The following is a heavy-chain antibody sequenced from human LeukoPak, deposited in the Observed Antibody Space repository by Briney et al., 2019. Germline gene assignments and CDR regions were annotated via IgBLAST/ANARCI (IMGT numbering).Heavy chain of an antibody. CDR1: GYTFTDYY. CDR3: ARFDQVSETAGGY. D-gene: IGHD5/OR15-5a*01. CDR2: INPRSGGT. Sequence: GASVKVSCKASGYTFTDYYMHWVRQAPGQGLEWMGWINPRSGGTNYAQKFQGRVTMTRDTSISAAYMDLSRPISDDTAVYYCARFDQVSETAGGYWGQGTLVTVSS. V-gene: IGHV1-2*02. J-gene: IGHJ4*02.